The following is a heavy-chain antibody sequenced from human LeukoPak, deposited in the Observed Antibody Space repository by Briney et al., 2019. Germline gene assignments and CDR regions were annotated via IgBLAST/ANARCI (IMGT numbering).Heavy chain of an antibody. D-gene: IGHD6-13*01. V-gene: IGHV3-23*01. J-gene: IGHJ4*02. CDR1: GFTFSSYA. CDR3: AILPGYSSGWYEVNY. CDR2: ISSSGGST. Sequence: SGGSLRLSCAASGFTFSSYAMSWVRQAPGKGLEWVSGISSSGGSTYYADSVKGRFTISRDNSRNTLYLQMNSPRAEDTAVYYCAILPGYSSGWYEVNYWGQGTLVTVSS.